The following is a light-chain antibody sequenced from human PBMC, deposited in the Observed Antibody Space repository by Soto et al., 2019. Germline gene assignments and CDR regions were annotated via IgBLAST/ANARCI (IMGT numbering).Light chain of an antibody. V-gene: IGLV2-11*01. Sequence: QSALTQPRSVSGSPGQSVTISCTGSSTDVGGYDFVSWYQQHPDKAPKLMIYDVSKRPSGVPDRFSGSKSDNTASLTISGLQAEDEADYYCCSYAGYYSLVFGGGTKVTVL. J-gene: IGLJ2*01. CDR1: STDVGGYDF. CDR2: DVS. CDR3: CSYAGYYSLV.